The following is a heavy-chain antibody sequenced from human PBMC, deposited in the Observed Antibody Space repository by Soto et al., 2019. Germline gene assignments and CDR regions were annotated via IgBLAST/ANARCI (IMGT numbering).Heavy chain of an antibody. D-gene: IGHD2-21*01. CDR3: ARQERKGIISWFDP. CDR2: IYYTGIT. J-gene: IGHJ5*02. CDR1: GGSVSGVDYF. V-gene: IGHV4-30-4*01. Sequence: SETLSLTCTVSGGSVSGVDYFWSWIRQSPGKGLEWIGYIYYTGITHLNPSLKSRLTMAVDTSKNEFSLKLTSVSAADTAAYFCARQERKGIISWFDPWGQGTPVTVSS.